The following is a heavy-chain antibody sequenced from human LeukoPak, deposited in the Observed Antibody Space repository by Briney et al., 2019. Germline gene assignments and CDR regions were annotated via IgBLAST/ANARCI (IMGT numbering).Heavy chain of an antibody. CDR2: IIPIFGTA. Sequence: SVKVSCKASGGTFSSYAISWARQAPGQGLEWMGGIIPIFGTANYAQKFQGRVTITADESTSTAYMELSSLRSEDTAVYYCATNGDCSGGSCYLFDYWGQGTLVTVSS. CDR3: ATNGDCSGGSCYLFDY. CDR1: GGTFSSYA. J-gene: IGHJ4*02. D-gene: IGHD2-15*01. V-gene: IGHV1-69*13.